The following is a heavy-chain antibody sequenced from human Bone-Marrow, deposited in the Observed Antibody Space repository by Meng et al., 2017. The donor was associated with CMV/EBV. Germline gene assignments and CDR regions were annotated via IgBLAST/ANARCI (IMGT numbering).Heavy chain of an antibody. D-gene: IGHD2/OR15-2a*01. CDR1: GFTFSDYY. CDR3: ASSSLGTVLYYFDY. CDR2: ISSSGSTI. V-gene: IGHV3-11*01. J-gene: IGHJ4*02. Sequence: LKISCAASGFTFSDYYMSWIRQAPGKGLEWVSYISSSGSTIYYADSVKGRFTISRDNAKNSLYLQMNSLRAEDTAVYYCASSSLGTVLYYFDYWGQGTLVTVSS.